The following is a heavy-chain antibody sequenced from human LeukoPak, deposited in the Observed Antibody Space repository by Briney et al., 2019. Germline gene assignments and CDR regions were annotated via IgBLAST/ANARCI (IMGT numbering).Heavy chain of an antibody. J-gene: IGHJ6*02. CDR1: GGSISSYY. V-gene: IGHV4-59*01. CDR3: ARVSIAAAGDYYYYGMDV. CDR2: IYYSGST. D-gene: IGHD6-13*01. Sequence: SETLSLTCTVSGGSISSYYWSWIRQPPGKGLEWIGYIYYSGSTNYNPSLKSRVTISVDTSKNQFSLKLSSVTAADTAVYYCARVSIAAAGDYYYYGMDVWRQGTTVTVSS.